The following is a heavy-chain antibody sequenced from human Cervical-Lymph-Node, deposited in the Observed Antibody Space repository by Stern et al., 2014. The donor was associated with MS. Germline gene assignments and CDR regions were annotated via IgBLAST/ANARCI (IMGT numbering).Heavy chain of an antibody. J-gene: IGHJ4*02. CDR2: IYPGDSET. V-gene: IGHV5-51*01. CDR3: ARQTTAWASDV. D-gene: IGHD1-14*01. CDR1: GYKFSIYW. Sequence: EVQLVPSGAELIRPGESLKISCKGAGYKFSIYWIAWVRQMPGKGLEWMGIIYPGDSETRYSPSFQGQVTISADKSTSPAYLQWSSLNASDTAMYFCARQTTAWASDVWGQGTLVTVSS.